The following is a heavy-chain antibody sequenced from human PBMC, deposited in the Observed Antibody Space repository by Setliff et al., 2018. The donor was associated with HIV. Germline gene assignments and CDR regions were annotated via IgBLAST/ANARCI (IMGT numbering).Heavy chain of an antibody. CDR2: ISYSGGS. CDR3: ARLNVEMFVVMAATPGWFGP. D-gene: IGHD2-15*01. Sequence: TLSLPCTVSGDSISSDAYYWSWIRQHPEKGLEWVGYISYSGGSYYNPSLKSRISISMDTSKNQFSLKLKSVTAADTAVYYCARLNVEMFVVMAATPGWFGPWGQGILVTVS. J-gene: IGHJ5*02. CDR1: GDSISSDAYY. V-gene: IGHV4-31*03.